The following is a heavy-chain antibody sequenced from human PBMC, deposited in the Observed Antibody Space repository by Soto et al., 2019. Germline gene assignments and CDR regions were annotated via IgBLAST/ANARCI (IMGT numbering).Heavy chain of an antibody. D-gene: IGHD3-10*01. V-gene: IGHV3-23*01. Sequence: GGSLRLSCAASGFTFSSYAMSWVRQAPGKGLEWVSAISGSGGSTYYADSVKGWFTISRDNSKNTLYLQMNSLRAEDTAVYYCAKDGDGSGSYYPYNWFDPWGQGTLVTVSS. CDR3: AKDGDGSGSYYPYNWFDP. CDR1: GFTFSSYA. J-gene: IGHJ5*02. CDR2: ISGSGGST.